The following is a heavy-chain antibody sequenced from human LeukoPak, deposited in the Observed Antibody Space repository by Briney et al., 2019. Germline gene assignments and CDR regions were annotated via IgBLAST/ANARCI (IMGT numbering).Heavy chain of an antibody. J-gene: IGHJ4*02. Sequence: AGGSLRLSCAASGFTFSSYGMHWVRQAPGKGLEWVAVIWYDGSNKYYADSVKGRFTISRDNSKNTLYLQMNSLRAEDTAVYYCARAPTSYYYFDYWGQGTLVTVSS. CDR2: IWYDGSNK. CDR3: ARAPTSYYYFDY. D-gene: IGHD1-26*01. CDR1: GFTFSSYG. V-gene: IGHV3-33*01.